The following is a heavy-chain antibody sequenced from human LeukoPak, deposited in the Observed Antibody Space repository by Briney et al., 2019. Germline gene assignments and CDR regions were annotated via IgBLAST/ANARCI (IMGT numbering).Heavy chain of an antibody. CDR2: INPNSGGT. D-gene: IGHD5-12*01. V-gene: IGHV1-2*02. CDR1: GYTFTGYY. Sequence: ASVKVSCKASGYTFTGYYMHWVRQAPGQGLEWMGWINPNSGGTNYAQKFQGRVTMTRDTSISTAYMELSRLRSDDTAVYYCAREKWLRLPSLDYWGQGTLVTVSS. J-gene: IGHJ4*02. CDR3: AREKWLRLPSLDY.